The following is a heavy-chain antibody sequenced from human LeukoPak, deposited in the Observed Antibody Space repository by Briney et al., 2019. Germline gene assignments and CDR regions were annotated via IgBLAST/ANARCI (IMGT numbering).Heavy chain of an antibody. V-gene: IGHV4-34*01. CDR3: ARDSSGWYYFDY. Sequence: SETLSLTCAVYGGSFSGYYWSWIRQPPGKGLEWIGEINHSGSTNYNPSLKSRVTISLDTSKNQFSLKLSSVTAADTAVYYCARDSSGWYYFDYWGQGTLVTVSS. CDR1: GGSFSGYY. J-gene: IGHJ4*02. D-gene: IGHD6-19*01. CDR2: INHSGST.